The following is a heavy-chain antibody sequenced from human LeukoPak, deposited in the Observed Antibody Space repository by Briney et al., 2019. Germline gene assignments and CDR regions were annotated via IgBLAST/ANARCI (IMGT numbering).Heavy chain of an antibody. CDR1: GYTFTSYG. CDR2: ISAYNGNT. D-gene: IGHD2-21*02. J-gene: IGHJ4*02. Sequence: ASVKVSCKASGYTFTSYGISWVRQAPGQGLEWMGWISAYNGNTNYAQKLQGRVTMTTDTSTSTAYMELRSLRSDDTAVYYCASGLADGGDYDVGFDYWGQGTLVTVSS. CDR3: ASGLADGGDYDVGFDY. V-gene: IGHV1-18*01.